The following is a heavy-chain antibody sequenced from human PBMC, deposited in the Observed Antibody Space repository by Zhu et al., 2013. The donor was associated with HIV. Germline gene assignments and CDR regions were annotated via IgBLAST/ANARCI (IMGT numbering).Heavy chain of an antibody. D-gene: IGHD3-10*01. CDR3: AVPLRPNGSYYYYGMDV. J-gene: IGHJ6*02. CDR2: IIPIFGTA. Sequence: QVQLVQSGAEVKKPGSSVKVSCKASGGTFSSYAISWVRQAPGQGLEWMGGIIPIFGTANYAQKFQGRVTITADESTSTAYMELSSLRSEDTAVYYCAVPLRPNGSYYYYGMDVWGQGTTGHRLL. CDR1: GGTFSSYA. V-gene: IGHV1-69*01.